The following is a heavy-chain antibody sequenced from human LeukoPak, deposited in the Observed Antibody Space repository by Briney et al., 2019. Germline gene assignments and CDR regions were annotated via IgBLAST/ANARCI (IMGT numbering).Heavy chain of an antibody. CDR2: IKQDGSEK. J-gene: IGHJ4*02. V-gene: IGHV3-7*01. Sequence: GGSLRLSCAASGFTFSSYWMSWVRQAPGKGLEWLANIKQDGSEKYYVDSVKGRFTISGDNAKNSLYLQMNSLRAEDTAVYYCARDTYYYDSSGYPLDYWGQGTLVTVSS. CDR3: ARDTYYYDSSGYPLDY. CDR1: GFTFSSYW. D-gene: IGHD3-22*01.